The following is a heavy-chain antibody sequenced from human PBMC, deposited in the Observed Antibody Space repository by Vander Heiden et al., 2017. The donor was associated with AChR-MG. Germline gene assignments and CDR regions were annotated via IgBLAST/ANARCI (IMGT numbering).Heavy chain of an antibody. CDR3: ARGAAAAGKTCDY. CDR1: GYTFTGYD. CDR2: INPNSGGT. D-gene: IGHD6-13*01. V-gene: IGHV1-2*02. Sequence: QVQLVQSGAEVKKPGASVKVSCKASGYTFTGYDMDWVRQAPGQGLEWMGWINPNSGGTNDAQKFQGRVTMTRDTSISTAYMELSRLRSDDTAVYYGARGAAAAGKTCDYWGQGTLVTVSS. J-gene: IGHJ4*02.